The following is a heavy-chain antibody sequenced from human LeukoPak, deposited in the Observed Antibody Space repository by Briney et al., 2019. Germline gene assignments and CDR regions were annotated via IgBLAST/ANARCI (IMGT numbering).Heavy chain of an antibody. CDR1: GFTFSSYE. CDR2: FSSSDSAR. Sequence: PGGPLRLSCAASGFTFSSYEMNWVRQAPGKVLEWGSYFSSSDSARYYARSVKGRFTSSRDNAKKSLYLQRNSLRAEDTAVYYCPRDRYDGSGRGFDYWGQGTLVTVSS. V-gene: IGHV3-48*03. CDR3: PRDRYDGSGRGFDY. D-gene: IGHD3-10*01. J-gene: IGHJ4*02.